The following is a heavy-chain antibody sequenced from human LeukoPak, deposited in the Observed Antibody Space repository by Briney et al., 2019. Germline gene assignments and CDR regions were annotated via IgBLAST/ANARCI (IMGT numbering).Heavy chain of an antibody. V-gene: IGHV1-69*04. CDR3: ARGYGDLTVHFDL. CDR1: GGTFSSYA. Sequence: GASVKVSCKASGGTFSSYAISWVRQAPGQGLGWMGRIIPILGIANYAQKFQGRVTITADKSTSTAYMELSSLRSEDTAVYYCARGYGDLTVHFDLWGRGTLVTVSS. CDR2: IIPILGIA. J-gene: IGHJ2*01. D-gene: IGHD4-17*01.